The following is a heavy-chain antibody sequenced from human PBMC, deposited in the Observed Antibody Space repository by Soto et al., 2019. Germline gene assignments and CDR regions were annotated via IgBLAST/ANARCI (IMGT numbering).Heavy chain of an antibody. D-gene: IGHD3-22*01. V-gene: IGHV3-33*01. CDR3: ASVYDSSGYDAFDI. J-gene: IGHJ3*02. CDR2: IWYDGSNK. CDR1: GFTFSSYG. Sequence: QVQLVESGGGVVQPGRSLRLSCAASGFTFSSYGMHWVRQAPGKGLEWVAVIWYDGSNKHYADSVKGRFTISRDNSKNTLYLQMNSLRAEDTAVYYCASVYDSSGYDAFDIWGQGTMVTVSS.